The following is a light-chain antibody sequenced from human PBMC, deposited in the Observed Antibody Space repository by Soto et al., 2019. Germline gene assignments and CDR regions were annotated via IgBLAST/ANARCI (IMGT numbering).Light chain of an antibody. V-gene: IGKV1-5*01. CDR1: QSISSW. Sequence: DIQMTQSPSTLSASVGDGVTITCRASQSISSWLAWYQQKPGKAPKLLIYDASSLESGVPSRFSGSGSGTEFTLTISSLQPDDFAVYYCQHFGGTTFTFGQGTLLEI. J-gene: IGKJ5*01. CDR3: QHFGGTTFT. CDR2: DAS.